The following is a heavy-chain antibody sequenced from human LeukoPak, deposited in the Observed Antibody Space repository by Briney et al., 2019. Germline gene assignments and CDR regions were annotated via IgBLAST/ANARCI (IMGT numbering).Heavy chain of an antibody. CDR3: ASLRGGVQLWGD. CDR2: INYSGTT. Sequence: SETLSLTCTVSGGSFSSPSYFCGWIRQAPGMGLEWIATINYSGTTFYNPSLKSRLTTSVDTSNNQFSLKLSSVTAADTAVYYWASLRGGVQLWGDWGQGALVTVSS. D-gene: IGHD1-1*01. CDR1: GGSFSSPSYF. J-gene: IGHJ4*02. V-gene: IGHV4-39*01.